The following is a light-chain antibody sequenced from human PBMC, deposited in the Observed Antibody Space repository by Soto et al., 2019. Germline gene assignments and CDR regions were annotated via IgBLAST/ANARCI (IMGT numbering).Light chain of an antibody. J-gene: IGKJ4*01. Sequence: DIQMTQSPSSLSASVGDRVTITCRASQDLDRWLAWYQQKPGEAPKVLIFAASSLQSGLPSRFSGGGSGTDFSLTISSLQPEDFATYYGKQSRSFPLTFGGGTKVDIK. CDR2: AAS. CDR1: QDLDRW. CDR3: KQSRSFPLT. V-gene: IGKV1-12*01.